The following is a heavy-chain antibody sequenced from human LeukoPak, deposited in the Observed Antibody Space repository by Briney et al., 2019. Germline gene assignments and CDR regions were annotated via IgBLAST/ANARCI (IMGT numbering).Heavy chain of an antibody. CDR3: ARSVPAAIDHAFDI. CDR1: GYTFTSYG. CDR2: ISAYNGNT. V-gene: IGHV1-18*01. D-gene: IGHD2-2*01. J-gene: IGHJ3*02. Sequence: ASVKVSCKASGYTFTSYGISWVRQAPGQGLEWMGWISAYNGNTNYAQKLQGRVTMTTDTSTSTAYMELRSLRSDDTAVYYCARSVPAAIDHAFDIWGQGTMVTVSS.